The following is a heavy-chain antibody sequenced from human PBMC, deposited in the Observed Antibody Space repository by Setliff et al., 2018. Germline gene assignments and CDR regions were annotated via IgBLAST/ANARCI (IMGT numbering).Heavy chain of an antibody. D-gene: IGHD3-16*01. V-gene: IGHV3-11*01. Sequence: PGGSLRLSCAASGFTFSNYYMTWIRQAPGKGLEWISYIHDSGNPTYYADFVKGRFTVSRDNAKNSLYLQMTSLRAEDTAIYYCARTTGYRLEGDFDYWGQGTLVTVSS. CDR2: IHDSGNPT. CDR3: ARTTGYRLEGDFDY. J-gene: IGHJ4*02. CDR1: GFTFSNYY.